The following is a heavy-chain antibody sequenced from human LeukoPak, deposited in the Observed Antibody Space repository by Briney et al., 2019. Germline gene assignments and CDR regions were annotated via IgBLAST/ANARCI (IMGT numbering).Heavy chain of an antibody. D-gene: IGHD1-1*01. CDR3: ARDRLNGLYFDY. CDR2: IYYSGST. Sequence: SETLSLTCTVSGGSISSSSYYWGWIRQPPGKGLEWIGSIYYSGSTYYNPSLKSRVTISVDTSKNQFSLKLSSVTAADTAVYYCARDRLNGLYFDYWGQGTLVTVSS. CDR1: GGSISSSSYY. J-gene: IGHJ4*02. V-gene: IGHV4-39*07.